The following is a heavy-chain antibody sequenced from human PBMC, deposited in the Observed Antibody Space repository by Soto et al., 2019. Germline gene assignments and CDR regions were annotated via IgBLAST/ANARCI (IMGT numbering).Heavy chain of an antibody. CDR1: GGTFSSYA. CDR3: ARAPLGCGGDCYFNWFDP. V-gene: IGHV1-69*13. Sequence: SVKVSCKASGGTFSSYAISWVRQAPGQGLEWMGGIIPIFGTANYAQKFQGRVTITADESTSTAYMELSSLRSEDTAVYYCARAPLGCGGDCYFNWFDPWGQGTLVTVSS. J-gene: IGHJ5*02. CDR2: IIPIFGTA. D-gene: IGHD2-21*02.